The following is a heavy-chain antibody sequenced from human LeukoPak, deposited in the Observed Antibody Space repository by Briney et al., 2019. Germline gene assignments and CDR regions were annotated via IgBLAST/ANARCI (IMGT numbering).Heavy chain of an antibody. D-gene: IGHD4-17*01. CDR1: GGSISSGGYY. Sequence: PSETLSLTCTVSGGSISSGGYYWSWLRQPAGKGLEWIGRIYSSTNYNPFFKSRVTISVDTSKNQFSLKLSSVTAADTAVYYCARPCYGDYTLGDAFDIWGQGTMVTVSS. CDR3: ARPCYGDYTLGDAFDI. CDR2: IYSST. V-gene: IGHV4-61*02. J-gene: IGHJ3*02.